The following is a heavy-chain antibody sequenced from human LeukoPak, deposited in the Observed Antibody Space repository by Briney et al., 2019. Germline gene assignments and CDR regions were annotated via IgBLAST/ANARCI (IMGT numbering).Heavy chain of an antibody. CDR3: AKDRYSNYGNWFDP. CDR1: GFTFSNYA. V-gene: IGHV3-23*01. Sequence: PGGSLRLSCAASGFTFSNYAMNWVRQAPGKWLEWVSGISGSGGSTYYADSVKGRFTISRDNSKNTLYLQMISLRAEDTAVYYCAKDRYSNYGNWFDPWGQGTLVTVFS. J-gene: IGHJ5*02. D-gene: IGHD4-11*01. CDR2: ISGSGGST.